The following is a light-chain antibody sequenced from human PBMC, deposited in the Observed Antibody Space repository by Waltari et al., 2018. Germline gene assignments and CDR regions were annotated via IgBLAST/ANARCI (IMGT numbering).Light chain of an antibody. Sequence: DIVMTQSPDSLAVSLGERATINCKSSQSVLYSSNNKNYLAWYQQKPGQPPKLLIYWSSTRVSGVPDRFSGSGSGPDFTLTISSLQAEDVAVYYCQQYYSTPPTFGGGTKVEIK. CDR3: QQYYSTPPT. J-gene: IGKJ4*01. CDR1: QSVLYSSNNKNY. CDR2: WSS. V-gene: IGKV4-1*01.